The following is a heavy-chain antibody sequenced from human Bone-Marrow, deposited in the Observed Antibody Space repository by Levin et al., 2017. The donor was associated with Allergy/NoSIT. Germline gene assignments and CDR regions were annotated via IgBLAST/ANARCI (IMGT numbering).Heavy chain of an antibody. V-gene: IGHV5-51*01. CDR2: VYPADSDT. D-gene: IGHD1-26*01. CDR1: GFDFTNDW. J-gene: IGHJ6*02. CDR3: ARSMGRSYYFYYYAVDV. Sequence: PGGSLRLSCKASGFDFTNDWIAWVRQMPGKGLELMGLVYPADSDTRYSPSVQGHVTISADKSIRTAYLQWSSLKASDTAVYYCARSMGRSYYFYYYAVDVWGQGTTVTVSS.